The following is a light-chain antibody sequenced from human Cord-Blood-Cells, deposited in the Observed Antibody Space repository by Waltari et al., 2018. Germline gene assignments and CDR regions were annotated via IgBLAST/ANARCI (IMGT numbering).Light chain of an antibody. V-gene: IGLV2-23*02. Sequence: QSALTQPASVSGSPGQSITISCTGTSSDVWSYNLVSWYQQHPGKAPKLMIYEVSKRPSGVSNLFSGSKSGNTASLTISGLQAEDEADYYCCSYAGSSTVVFGGGTKLTVL. CDR3: CSYAGSSTVV. CDR1: SSDVWSYNL. CDR2: EVS. J-gene: IGLJ2*01.